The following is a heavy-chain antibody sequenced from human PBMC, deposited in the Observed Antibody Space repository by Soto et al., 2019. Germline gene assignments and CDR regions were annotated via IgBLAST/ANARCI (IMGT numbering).Heavy chain of an antibody. CDR2: ISYDGSNK. V-gene: IGHV3-30-3*01. J-gene: IGHJ6*02. CDR1: GFTFSSYA. Sequence: PGGSLRLSCAASGFTFSSYAMHWVRQAPGKGLEWVAVISYDGSNKYYADSVKGRFTISRDNSKNTLYLQMNSLRAEDTAVYYCARDLQSYTWNAWGMDVWGRGTTVTVSS. CDR3: ARDLQSYTWNAWGMDV. D-gene: IGHD1-20*01.